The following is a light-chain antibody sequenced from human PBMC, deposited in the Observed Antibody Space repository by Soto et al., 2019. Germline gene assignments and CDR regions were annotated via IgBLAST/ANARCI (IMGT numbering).Light chain of an antibody. CDR2: GAS. J-gene: IGKJ4*01. CDR1: QSISSY. Sequence: GARVNITCRASQSISSYLNWYQQKPGKAPTLLIYGASSFQSGVPSRFSGSGSGTDFTLTISSLQPEDFATYYCQQSYSTPLTFGGGTTVEIK. CDR3: QQSYSTPLT. V-gene: IGKV1-39*01.